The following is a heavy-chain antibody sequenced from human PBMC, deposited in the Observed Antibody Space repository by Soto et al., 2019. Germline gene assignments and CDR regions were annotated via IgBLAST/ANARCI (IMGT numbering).Heavy chain of an antibody. D-gene: IGHD5-18*01. Sequence: QEQLVESGGGVVRPGMSLRLACEGSGFSFSTYGMHWVRQSPGKGLQWVAVIWFDGSNTYYADSVKGRFTISRDNSKNTLYLQMNNLRVEDTAEYHCARVEAPLIHSDHYYYGMDVWGQGTKVTVSS. CDR3: ARVEAPLIHSDHYYYGMDV. CDR2: IWFDGSNT. V-gene: IGHV3-33*01. CDR1: GFSFSTYG. J-gene: IGHJ6*02.